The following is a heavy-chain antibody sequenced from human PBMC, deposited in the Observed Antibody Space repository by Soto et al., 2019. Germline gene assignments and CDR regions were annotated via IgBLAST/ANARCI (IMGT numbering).Heavy chain of an antibody. CDR1: GYTFTSYG. J-gene: IGHJ5*02. CDR2: INAANGDT. D-gene: IGHD6-13*01. CDR3: VRRHVSATGIDWFDP. Sequence: GASVKVSCKXSGYTFTSYGIHWVRQAPGQRLEWMGWINAANGDTKYSPKFQDRVTITRDTSASTAYMELSSLRSEDTAVYYCVRRHVSATGIDWFDPWGQGTLVTVSS. V-gene: IGHV1-3*01.